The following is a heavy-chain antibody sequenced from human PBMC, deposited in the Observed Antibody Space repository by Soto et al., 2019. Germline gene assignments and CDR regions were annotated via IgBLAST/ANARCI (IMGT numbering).Heavy chain of an antibody. CDR1: GFSLSTSGVG. CDR2: IYWNDDT. CDR3: AHRGYGDYPRDNWFDP. V-gene: IGHV2-5*01. Sequence: SGPTLVNPTQTLTLTCTFSGFSLSTSGVGVGWIRQPPGKALEWLALIYWNDDTRYSPSLKTRLTITKDTSKNQVVLTMTNMDPVDTATYYCAHRGYGDYPRDNWFDPWGQGTLVPVSS. D-gene: IGHD4-17*01. J-gene: IGHJ5*02.